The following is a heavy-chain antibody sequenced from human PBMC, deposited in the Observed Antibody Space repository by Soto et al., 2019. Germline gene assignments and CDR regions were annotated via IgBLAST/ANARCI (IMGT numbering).Heavy chain of an antibody. CDR3: ARDWKGAEGFDP. CDR1: GYTFSTYG. J-gene: IGHJ5*02. Sequence: QVQLVQSGAEVKKPVASVKVSCKASGYTFSTYGFSWVRQAPGQGLEWMGWIGADNGDTNYAQNFQGRVTMTTDTSTTTSYMELRSLTSDDTAVYFCARDWKGAEGFDPWGQGTLVTVSS. D-gene: IGHD1-1*01. V-gene: IGHV1-18*01. CDR2: IGADNGDT.